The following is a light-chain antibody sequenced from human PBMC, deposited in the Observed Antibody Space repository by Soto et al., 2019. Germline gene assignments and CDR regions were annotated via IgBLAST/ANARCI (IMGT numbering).Light chain of an antibody. CDR1: QSVDSSF. J-gene: IGKJ1*01. V-gene: IGKV3-20*01. Sequence: EIVLTQSPGSLSLSPGERATLSCRASQSVDSSFFAWYQQKAGQAPRLLIYGASNRTTGIPEWFSGSGSGTYFTITISRLEPEDFAVYYCQQYVSSVTFGQGTKVEIK. CDR3: QQYVSSVT. CDR2: GAS.